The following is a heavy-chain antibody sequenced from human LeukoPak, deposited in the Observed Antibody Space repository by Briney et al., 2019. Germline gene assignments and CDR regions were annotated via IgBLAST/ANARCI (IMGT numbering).Heavy chain of an antibody. D-gene: IGHD3-16*01. Sequence: GGSLRLSCAASGFTFSSYSMNWVRQAPGKGLEWVSYISSSSSTIYYADSVKGRFTISRDNAKNSLYLQMNSLRAEDTAVYYCARESGVWGSYHDAFDIWGQGTMDTVSS. CDR1: GFTFSSYS. V-gene: IGHV3-48*01. CDR3: ARESGVWGSYHDAFDI. J-gene: IGHJ3*02. CDR2: ISSSSSTI.